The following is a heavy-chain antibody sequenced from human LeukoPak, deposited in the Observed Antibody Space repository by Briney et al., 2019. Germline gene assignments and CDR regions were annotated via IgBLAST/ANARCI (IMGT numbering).Heavy chain of an antibody. D-gene: IGHD2-2*01. Sequence: ASVKVSCKASGYTFTGYYMHWVRQAPGQGLEWMGWINPNSGGTNYAQKFQGRVTMTRDTSISTAYMELSRQRSDDTAVYYCARALVPAAIGWFDPWGQGTLVTVSS. J-gene: IGHJ5*02. CDR1: GYTFTGYY. CDR2: INPNSGGT. V-gene: IGHV1-2*02. CDR3: ARALVPAAIGWFDP.